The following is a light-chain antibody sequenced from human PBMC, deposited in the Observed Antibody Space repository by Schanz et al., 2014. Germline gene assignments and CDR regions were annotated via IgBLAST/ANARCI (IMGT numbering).Light chain of an antibody. CDR2: GAS. Sequence: EIVLTQSPGTLSLPPGERATLSCRASQSVRSNSLAWYQQKPGQAPRLLIYGASSRATGIPDRFSGSGSGTDFTLTISSLEPEDFAVYYCQQRSNWPITFGQGTRLESK. CDR1: QSVRSNS. CDR3: QQRSNWPIT. J-gene: IGKJ5*01. V-gene: IGKV3D-20*02.